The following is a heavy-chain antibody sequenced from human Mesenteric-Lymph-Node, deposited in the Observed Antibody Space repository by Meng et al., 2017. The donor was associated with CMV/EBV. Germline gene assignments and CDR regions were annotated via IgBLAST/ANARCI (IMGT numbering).Heavy chain of an antibody. CDR1: VFTFCSYA. V-gene: IGHV3-23*01. CDR3: AKFSSGSGSYWAPFDY. J-gene: IGHJ4*02. D-gene: IGHD3-10*01. Sequence: SVFTFCSYAMSWVRQAPGKGLEWVSAISGSGGSTYYADSVKGRFTVSRDTSKNTLYLQMNSLRAEDTAVYYCAKFSSGSGSYWAPFDYWGQGTLVTVSS. CDR2: ISGSGGST.